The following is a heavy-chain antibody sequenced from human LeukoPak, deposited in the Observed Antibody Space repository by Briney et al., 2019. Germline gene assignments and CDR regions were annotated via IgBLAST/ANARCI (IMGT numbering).Heavy chain of an antibody. CDR1: GFTFSNYA. CDR2: ISSSGGTI. CDR3: ARGVWGRSGYSVGY. V-gene: IGHV3-48*03. Sequence: PGGSLRLSCAASGFTFSNYAMSCVRQAPGKGLEWVSYISSSGGTINYADSVKGRFTISRDTAKNSLYLQMNSLIAEDTAVYYCARGVWGRSGYSVGYWGQGTLVTVSS. D-gene: IGHD3-22*01. J-gene: IGHJ4*02.